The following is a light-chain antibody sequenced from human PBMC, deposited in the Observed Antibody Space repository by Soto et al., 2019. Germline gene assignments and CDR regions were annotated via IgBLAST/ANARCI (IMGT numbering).Light chain of an antibody. CDR1: STDVGTYNL. J-gene: IGLJ1*01. V-gene: IGLV2-23*02. Sequence: QSALTQPASVSGSPGQSITISCTGTSTDVGTYNLVSWYQQHPGKAPKLMIHEVNKRPSGVSNRFSGSKSGNTASLTISGLQAEDEDDYYCCSYASSSTPYVFGTGTKVTVL. CDR3: CSYASSSTPYV. CDR2: EVN.